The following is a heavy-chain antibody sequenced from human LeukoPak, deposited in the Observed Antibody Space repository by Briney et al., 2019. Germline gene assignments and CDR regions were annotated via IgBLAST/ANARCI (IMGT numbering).Heavy chain of an antibody. D-gene: IGHD6-13*01. CDR2: IRSTPYGGTT. J-gene: IGHJ3*02. CDR1: GFAFGSYA. CDR3: TRGSAAGRHDSLDI. V-gene: IGHV3-49*04. Sequence: PGRSLRLSCSASGFAFGSYAMNWVRQAPGKGLEWVGFIRSTPYGGTTEYAASVRGSFTISRDDSKRIAYLQMNSLKTEDTAVYYCTRGSAAGRHDSLDIWGQGTMVTVSS.